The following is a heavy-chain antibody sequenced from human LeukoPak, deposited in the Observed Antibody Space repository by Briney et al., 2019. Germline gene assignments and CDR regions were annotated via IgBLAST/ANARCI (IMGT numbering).Heavy chain of an antibody. Sequence: GGSLRLSCAASGFTFSSYAMSWVRQAPGKGLEWGSVISASSGSGGSTYYADSVKGRFTISRDNSKNTLYLQMNSLRAEDTALYYCAKDHSSGWWNYFDYWGQGTLVTVSS. V-gene: IGHV3-23*01. CDR1: GFTFSSYA. CDR2: ISASSGSGGST. CDR3: AKDHSSGWWNYFDY. J-gene: IGHJ4*02. D-gene: IGHD6-19*01.